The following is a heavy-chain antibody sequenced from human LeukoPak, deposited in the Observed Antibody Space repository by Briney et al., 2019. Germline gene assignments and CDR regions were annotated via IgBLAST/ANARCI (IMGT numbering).Heavy chain of an antibody. CDR1: GGSFSGYY. CDR2: INHSGST. CDR3: ARGWATVNTETNFDY. J-gene: IGHJ4*02. Sequence: PSETLSLTCAVYGGSFSGYYWSWIRQPPGNGLEWIGEINHSGSTNYNPSLKSRVTISVDTSKNQFSLKLSSVTAADTAVHYCARGWATVNTETNFDYWGQGTLVTVSS. D-gene: IGHD4-17*01. V-gene: IGHV4-34*01.